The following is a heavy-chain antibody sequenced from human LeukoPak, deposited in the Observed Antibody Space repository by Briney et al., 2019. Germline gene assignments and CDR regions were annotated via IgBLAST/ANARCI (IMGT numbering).Heavy chain of an antibody. D-gene: IGHD6-6*01. Sequence: PSETLSLTCGVSGYSIKNGYYWGWVRPPPGKGLGWIGCIYNTGTTYYSQSLESRATISLDMTKNQFSLRLTSVTAADTAIYYCARIKSISHRLIRNWFDAWGQGTLVIVSS. CDR3: ARIKSISHRLIRNWFDA. V-gene: IGHV4-38-2*01. CDR2: IYNTGTT. CDR1: GYSIKNGYY. J-gene: IGHJ5*02.